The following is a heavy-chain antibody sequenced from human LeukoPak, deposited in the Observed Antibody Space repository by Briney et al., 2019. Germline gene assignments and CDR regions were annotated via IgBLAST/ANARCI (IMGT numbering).Heavy chain of an antibody. D-gene: IGHD3-22*01. CDR3: AKDQSYYDSSGYYPNH. J-gene: IGHJ5*02. V-gene: IGHV3-30*02. CDR2: IRYDGSNK. Sequence: GGSLRLSCAASGFTFSSYGMHWVRQAPGKGLEWVAFIRYDGSNKYYADSVKGRFTISRDNSKNTLYLQMNSLRAEDTAVYYCAKDQSYYDSSGYYPNHWGQGTLVTVSS. CDR1: GFTFSSYG.